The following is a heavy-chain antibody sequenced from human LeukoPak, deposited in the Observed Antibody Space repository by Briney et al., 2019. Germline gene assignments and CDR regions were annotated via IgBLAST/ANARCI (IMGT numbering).Heavy chain of an antibody. CDR1: GGSISSGSYY. Sequence: SETLSLTCTVSGGSISSGSYYWSWIRQPAGKGLEWIGRIYTSGSTNYNPSLKSRVTISVDTSKNQFSLKLSSVTAADTAVYYCASIAVAGTLSFDYWGQGTLVTVSS. CDR2: IYTSGST. V-gene: IGHV4-61*02. CDR3: ASIAVAGTLSFDY. D-gene: IGHD6-19*01. J-gene: IGHJ4*02.